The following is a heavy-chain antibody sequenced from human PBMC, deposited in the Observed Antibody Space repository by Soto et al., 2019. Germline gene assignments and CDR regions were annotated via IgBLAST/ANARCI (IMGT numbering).Heavy chain of an antibody. D-gene: IGHD5-12*01. J-gene: IGHJ4*02. CDR1: GFSFSTYS. Sequence: VQLVESGGGLAQPGGSLRLSCAASGFSFSTYSMNWVRQAPGKGLECISHISSSSSTIQYADSVEGRFTISRDNAKNSLYLQMNSLRAEDTAVYYCARGDTGYDGGGHWGQGTLVTVSS. CDR2: ISSSSSTI. V-gene: IGHV3-48*01. CDR3: ARGDTGYDGGGH.